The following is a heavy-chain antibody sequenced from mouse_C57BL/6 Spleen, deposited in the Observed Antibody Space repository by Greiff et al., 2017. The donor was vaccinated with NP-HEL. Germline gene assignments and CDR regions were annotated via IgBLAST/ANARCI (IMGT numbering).Heavy chain of an antibody. D-gene: IGHD4-1*01. V-gene: IGHV1-7*01. CDR1: GYTFTSYW. CDR3: ASLGRDWYFDV. CDR2: INPSSGYT. Sequence: VQLQQSGAELAKPGASVKLSCKASGYTFTSYWMHWVKQRPGQGLEWIGYINPSSGYTKYNQKFKDKATLTADKSSSTAYMQLSSLTYEDYAVYYCASLGRDWYFDVWGTGTTVTVSS. J-gene: IGHJ1*03.